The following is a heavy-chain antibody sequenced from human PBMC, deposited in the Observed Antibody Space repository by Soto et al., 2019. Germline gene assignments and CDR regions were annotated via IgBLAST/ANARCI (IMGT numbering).Heavy chain of an antibody. J-gene: IGHJ4*02. CDR1: GFTFSSYS. V-gene: IGHV3-21*01. Sequence: GGSLRLSCAASGFTFSSYSMNWVRQAPGKGLEWVSSISSSSSYIYYADSVKGRFTISRDNAKNSLYLQMNSLRAEDTAVYYCARAEGGSGYERGPPFGKDYWGQGTLVTV. CDR3: ARAEGGSGYERGPPFGKDY. CDR2: ISSSSSYI. D-gene: IGHD5-12*01.